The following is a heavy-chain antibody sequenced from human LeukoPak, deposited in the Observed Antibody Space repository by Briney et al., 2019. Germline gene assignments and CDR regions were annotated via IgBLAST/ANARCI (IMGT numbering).Heavy chain of an antibody. Sequence: GGSLRLSCAASGFTFSSYGMHWVRQAPGKGLEWVAFIRYDGSNKYYADSVKGRFPISRDNSKNTLYLQMNSLRAEDTAVYYCAKPRIAVAGDGPFDYWGQGTLVTVSS. D-gene: IGHD6-19*01. CDR3: AKPRIAVAGDGPFDY. V-gene: IGHV3-30*02. J-gene: IGHJ4*02. CDR1: GFTFSSYG. CDR2: IRYDGSNK.